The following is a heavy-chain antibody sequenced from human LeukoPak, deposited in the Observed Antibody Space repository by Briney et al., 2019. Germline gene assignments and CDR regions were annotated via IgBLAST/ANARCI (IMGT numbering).Heavy chain of an antibody. D-gene: IGHD6-19*01. V-gene: IGHV1-69*05. CDR1: GGTFSSYA. CDR3: ARDFHIAVAGTPFFDY. CDR2: IIPIFGTA. J-gene: IGHJ4*02. Sequence: SVKVSCKASGGTFSSYAISWVRQAPGQGLEWMGGIIPIFGTANYAQKLQGRVTMTTDTSTSTAYMELRSLRSDDTAVYHCARDFHIAVAGTPFFDYWGQGTLVTVSS.